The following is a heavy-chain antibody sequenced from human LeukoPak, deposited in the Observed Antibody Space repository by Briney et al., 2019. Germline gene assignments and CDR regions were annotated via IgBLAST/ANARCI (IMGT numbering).Heavy chain of an antibody. CDR1: GFTFSSYA. D-gene: IGHD2-2*01. CDR2: ISGSGGST. CDR3: AKADQIVVVPAAMAHDY. V-gene: IGHV3-23*01. Sequence: GGSLRLSCAASGFTFSSYAMSWVRQAPGKGLEWVSAISGSGGSTYYADSVKGRFTISRDNSKNTLYLQMNSLRAEDTAVYYCAKADQIVVVPAAMAHDYWGQGTLVTVSS. J-gene: IGHJ4*02.